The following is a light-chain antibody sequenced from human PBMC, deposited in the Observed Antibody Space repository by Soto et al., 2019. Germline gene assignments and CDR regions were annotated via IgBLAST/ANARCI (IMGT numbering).Light chain of an antibody. CDR1: QSVSNI. CDR2: DAS. J-gene: IGKJ4*01. CDR3: QQLNSFPAT. V-gene: IGKV3-11*01. Sequence: EIVLTQSPGTLSLSPGERATLSCRANQSVSNILAWYQQKRGQPPRLLIYDASNRAPGIPVRFSGSGSGTDFTLTITSLEPEDFATYYCQQLNSFPATFGGGTKVDIK.